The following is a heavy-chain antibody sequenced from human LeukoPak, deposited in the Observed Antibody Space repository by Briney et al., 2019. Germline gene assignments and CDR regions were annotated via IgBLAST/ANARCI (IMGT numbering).Heavy chain of an antibody. CDR2: IYYSGST. Sequence: PSETLSLTCTVSGGSIGSHQWSWIRQPPGKGLEFIGYIYYSGSTNYNPSLKSRVTISVDTSKNQFSLKLSSVTAADTAVYYCARAPIYGDRFGDVFDIWGQGTMVTVSS. V-gene: IGHV4-59*11. CDR3: ARAPIYGDRFGDVFDI. J-gene: IGHJ3*02. CDR1: GGSIGSHQ. D-gene: IGHD4-17*01.